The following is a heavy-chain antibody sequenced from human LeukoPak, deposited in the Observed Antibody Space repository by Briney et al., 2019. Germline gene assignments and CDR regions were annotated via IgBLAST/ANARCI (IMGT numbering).Heavy chain of an antibody. V-gene: IGHV4-30-2*01. Sequence: PSETLSLTCTVSGGSISSGGYYWSWIRQPPGKGLEWIGYIYHSGSTYYNPSLKSRVTISVDRSKNQFSLKLSSVTAADTAVYYCARVAGAAAGTSWFDPWGQGTLVTVSS. CDR1: GGSISSGGYY. CDR3: ARVAGAAAGTSWFDP. CDR2: IYHSGST. D-gene: IGHD6-13*01. J-gene: IGHJ5*02.